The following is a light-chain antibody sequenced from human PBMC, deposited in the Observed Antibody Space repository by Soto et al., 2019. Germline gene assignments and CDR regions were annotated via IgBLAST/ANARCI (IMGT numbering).Light chain of an antibody. CDR1: GSDVGFYSY. V-gene: IGLV2-8*01. J-gene: IGLJ1*01. CDR2: EVT. Sequence: QSALTKPPSASGSPGQSVTISCTGSGSDVGFYSYVSWYQQHPGKVPKLLIYEVTKRPSGVHDRFSCSKSGNTASLTVSGIQAEDEANYYCSSYAGTNNHHGCGTGTKVTVL. CDR3: SSYAGTNNHHG.